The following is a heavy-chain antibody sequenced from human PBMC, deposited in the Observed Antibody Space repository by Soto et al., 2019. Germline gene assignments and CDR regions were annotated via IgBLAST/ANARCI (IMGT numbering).Heavy chain of an antibody. V-gene: IGHV3-48*03. CDR2: ISSSGSTI. CDR3: ARSVPYYDSSGYYYLAAFDI. Sequence: PGGSLRLSCAASGFTFSSYEMNWVRQAPGKGLEWVSYISSSGSTIYYADSVKGRFTISRDNAKNSLYLQMNSLRAEDTAVYYCARSVPYYDSSGYYYLAAFDIWGQGTMVTVSS. D-gene: IGHD3-22*01. J-gene: IGHJ3*02. CDR1: GFTFSSYE.